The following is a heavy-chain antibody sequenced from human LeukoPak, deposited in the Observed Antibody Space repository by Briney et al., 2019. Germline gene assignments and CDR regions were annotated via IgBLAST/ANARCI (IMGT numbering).Heavy chain of an antibody. CDR2: IYTSGST. V-gene: IGHV4-61*02. CDR1: GGSISSGSYY. Sequence: SQTLSLTCTVSGGSISSGSYYWSWIRQPAGKGLEWIGRIYTSGSTNYNPSLKRRVTISVDTSKNQFSLKLSSVTAADTAVYYCARETYYYDSSGYFSLDAFDIWGQGTMVTVSS. CDR3: ARETYYYDSSGYFSLDAFDI. D-gene: IGHD3-22*01. J-gene: IGHJ3*02.